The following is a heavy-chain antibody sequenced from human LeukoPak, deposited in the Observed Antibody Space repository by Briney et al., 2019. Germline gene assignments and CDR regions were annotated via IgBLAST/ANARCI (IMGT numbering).Heavy chain of an antibody. V-gene: IGHV4-39*01. CDR1: GGSISSGGYY. J-gene: IGHJ4*02. CDR3: ARHGRDGYNYGPVVYY. D-gene: IGHD5-24*01. Sequence: SETLSLTCAVSGGSISSGGYYWSWLRQYPGKGLEWIGSIYYSGSTYYNPSLKSRVTLSVDTPKNQFSLKLSSVTAADTAVYYCARHGRDGYNYGPVVYYWGQGTLVTVSS. CDR2: IYYSGST.